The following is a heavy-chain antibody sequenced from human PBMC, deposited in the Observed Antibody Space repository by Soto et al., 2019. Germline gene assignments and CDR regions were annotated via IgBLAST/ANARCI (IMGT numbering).Heavy chain of an antibody. J-gene: IGHJ5*02. CDR2: FDPEHGKT. D-gene: IGHD3-10*01. V-gene: IGHV1-24*01. CDR1: GYILTDLS. CDR3: ARAGNYGSGSSHNWFDP. Sequence: GASVKVSCKVSGYILTDLSIHWVRQAPGKGLEWMGGFDPEHGKTIYAQKFQGRVTMTRDTSTSTVYMELSSLRSEDTAVYYCARAGNYGSGSSHNWFDPWGQGTLVTVSS.